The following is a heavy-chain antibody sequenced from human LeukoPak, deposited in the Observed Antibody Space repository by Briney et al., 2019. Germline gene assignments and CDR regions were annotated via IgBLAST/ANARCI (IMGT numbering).Heavy chain of an antibody. V-gene: IGHV3-11*01. D-gene: IGHD3-10*01. Sequence: PVGSLRLSCAASVFSFSDYYMSWIRQAPGAGPEWGSYISRSGSNIYYADSVKGRFTISRDNAKNSLYLQMNSLRAEDTAVYYCARDKSNYYGSGSSPPYWGQGTLVTVSS. J-gene: IGHJ4*02. CDR1: VFSFSDYY. CDR3: ARDKSNYYGSGSSPPY. CDR2: ISRSGSNI.